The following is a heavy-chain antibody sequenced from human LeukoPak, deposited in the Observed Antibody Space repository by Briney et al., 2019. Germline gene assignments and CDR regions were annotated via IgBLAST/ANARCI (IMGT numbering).Heavy chain of an antibody. CDR3: ARELWKIAVDPRYYFDY. CDR2: INPSGGST. CDR1: GYTFTGYY. J-gene: IGHJ4*02. V-gene: IGHV1-46*01. D-gene: IGHD6-19*01. Sequence: ASVKVSCKASGYTFTGYYMHWVRQAPGQGLEWMGIINPSGGSTSYAQKFQGRVTMTRDTSTSTVYMELSSLRSEDTAVYYCARELWKIAVDPRYYFDYWGQGTLVTVSS.